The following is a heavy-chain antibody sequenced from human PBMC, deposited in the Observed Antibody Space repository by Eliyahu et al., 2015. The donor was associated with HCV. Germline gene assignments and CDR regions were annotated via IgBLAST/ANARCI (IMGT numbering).Heavy chain of an antibody. CDR2: IYAGSST. CDR1: GVTVSSNH. CDR3: ARDLSSNWGLES. V-gene: IGHV3-66*01. D-gene: IGHD7-27*01. Sequence: EVQLVESGGGLVQPGGSLRLSCAVSGVTVSSNHMNWVRQAPGKGLEWVSVIYAGSSTDYTDSVKGRFTVSRDNSKNTLYLQMNSLRAEDTAVYYCARDLSSNWGLESWGPGTLVTVSS. J-gene: IGHJ5*02.